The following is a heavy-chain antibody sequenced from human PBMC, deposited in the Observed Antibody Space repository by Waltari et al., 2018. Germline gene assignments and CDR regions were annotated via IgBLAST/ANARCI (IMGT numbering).Heavy chain of an antibody. CDR2: VNQSGHT. Sequence: QLHLQHWGAGLLRPSETLSLTCGVDGGSFTGHYWSWIRQTPGKGLEWIGEVNQSGHTNYNPSLTSRVTISVDTSKSQFFLTLISVTAADTAVYYCARGRGWEDLVAGDYYYGMDVWGQGTTVTVSS. CDR1: GGSFTGHY. D-gene: IGHD6-19*01. V-gene: IGHV4-34*01. J-gene: IGHJ6*02. CDR3: ARGRGWEDLVAGDYYYGMDV.